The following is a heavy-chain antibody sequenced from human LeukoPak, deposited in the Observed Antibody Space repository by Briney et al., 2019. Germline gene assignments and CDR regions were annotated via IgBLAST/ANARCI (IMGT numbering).Heavy chain of an antibody. CDR2: ISGSGGST. V-gene: IGHV3-23*01. CDR3: AKSSTYGGFGIKDY. D-gene: IGHD4-23*01. J-gene: IGHJ4*02. Sequence: QTGGSLRLSCAASGFTFSSYAMSWVRQAPGKGLEWVSAISGSGGSTYYADSVKGRFTISRDNSKNTLYLQMNSLRAEDTAVYYCAKSSTYGGFGIKDYWGQGTLVTVSS. CDR1: GFTFSSYA.